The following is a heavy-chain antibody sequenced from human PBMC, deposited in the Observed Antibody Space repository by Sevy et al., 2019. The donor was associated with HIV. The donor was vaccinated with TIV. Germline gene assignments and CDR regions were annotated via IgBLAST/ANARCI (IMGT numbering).Heavy chain of an antibody. CDR3: ARGVFGSGSRLGLGY. CDR2: MRQDGREK. CDR1: GFSFSDYW. D-gene: IGHD3-10*01. V-gene: IGHV3-7*03. Sequence: GGSLRLSCEASGFSFSDYWMTWVRQAPGKGLEWVANMRQDGREKNYVDSVKGRFTISRDNAKNSLYLQMNNLRAEDTAVYYCARGVFGSGSRLGLGYWGQGTLVTVSS. J-gene: IGHJ4*02.